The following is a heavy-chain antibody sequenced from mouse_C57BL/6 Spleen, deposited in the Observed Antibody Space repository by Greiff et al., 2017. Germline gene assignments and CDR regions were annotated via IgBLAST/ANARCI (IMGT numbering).Heavy chain of an antibody. D-gene: IGHD1-1*01. J-gene: IGHJ2*01. Sequence: QVQLQQPGAELVRPGSSVKLSWKASGYTFTSYWLDWVKQRPGQGLEWIGNIYPSDSETHYNQKFKDKATLTVDKSSSTAYMQLSSLTSEDSAVYYCARSLITTVVATDYWGQGTTLTVSS. CDR2: IYPSDSET. CDR1: GYTFTSYW. V-gene: IGHV1-61*01. CDR3: ARSLITTVVATDY.